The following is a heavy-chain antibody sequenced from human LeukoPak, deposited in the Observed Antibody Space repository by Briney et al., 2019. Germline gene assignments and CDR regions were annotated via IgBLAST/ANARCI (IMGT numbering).Heavy chain of an antibody. V-gene: IGHV1-2*04. J-gene: IGHJ2*01. D-gene: IGHD2/OR15-2a*01. CDR3: ARGSPSYAQWHFDL. Sequence: ASVKVSCKASGYTITDYYLHWVRQAPGQGLEWMGWIIPNTGGTNYAQKFQDWVTMSSDTSISTAYMELSSLRSDDTAVYYCARGSPSYAQWHFDLWGRGTLVTVSS. CDR1: GYTITDYY. CDR2: IIPNTGGT.